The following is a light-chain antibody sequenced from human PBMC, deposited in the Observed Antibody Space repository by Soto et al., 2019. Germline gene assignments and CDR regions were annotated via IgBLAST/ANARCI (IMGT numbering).Light chain of an antibody. V-gene: IGKV3-20*01. CDR3: HQYGSSPPT. CDR1: QSVSSSY. Sequence: EIVLTQSPGTLSLSPGERTTLSCRASQSVSSSYLAWYQQKPGQAPRLLIYGASNRATGIPDRFSGSGSGTDFTLTISRLEPEDFAVYYCHQYGSSPPTFGQGTKVDI. J-gene: IGKJ1*01. CDR2: GAS.